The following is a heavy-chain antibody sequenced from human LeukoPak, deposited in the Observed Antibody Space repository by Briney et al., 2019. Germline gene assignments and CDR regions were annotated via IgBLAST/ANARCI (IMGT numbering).Heavy chain of an antibody. Sequence: GGPLRLSCAASGFTVSITHMSWVRQTPGKRLEWVSTIYRGGSIYYADSVKSRFTISRDNSKNTLYPQMISLRVEDTAVYYCARASRVTNRLDAFDIWGRGTMVTVSS. D-gene: IGHD2-21*02. CDR3: ARASRVTNRLDAFDI. J-gene: IGHJ3*02. CDR1: GFTVSITH. CDR2: IYRGGSI. V-gene: IGHV3-53*01.